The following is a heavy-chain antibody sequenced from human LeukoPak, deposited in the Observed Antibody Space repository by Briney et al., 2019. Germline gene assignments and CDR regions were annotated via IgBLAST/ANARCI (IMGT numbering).Heavy chain of an antibody. V-gene: IGHV4-34*01. CDR1: GGSFSGYY. CDR2: FNHSEST. D-gene: IGHD6-19*01. CDR3: ARGVYSSGWYSTSYPWRPWFDP. J-gene: IGHJ5*02. Sequence: SETLSLTCAVYGGSFSGYYWSWIRQPPGNGLEWIGEFNHSESTNYNPSLKSRVTISVDTSKNQFSLKLSSVTAADTAMYYCARGVYSSGWYSTSYPWRPWFDPWGQGTLVTVSS.